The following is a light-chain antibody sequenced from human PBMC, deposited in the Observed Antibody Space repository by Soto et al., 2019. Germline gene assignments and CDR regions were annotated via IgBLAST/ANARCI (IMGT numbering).Light chain of an antibody. CDR3: QQYGSSRWT. V-gene: IGKV3-20*01. J-gene: IGKJ1*01. CDR1: QSVSSSY. CDR2: GAS. Sequence: EIVLTQSPGTLSLSPGERATLSCRASQSVSSSYLAWYQQKPGQAPRLLIYGASSRATGIPDRFSGSGSGTDFTLTISRLEPEDFAVYYWQQYGSSRWTFGQGTKVEI.